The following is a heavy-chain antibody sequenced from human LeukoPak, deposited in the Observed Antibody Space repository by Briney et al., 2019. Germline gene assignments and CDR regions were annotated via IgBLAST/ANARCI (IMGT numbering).Heavy chain of an antibody. J-gene: IGHJ4*02. CDR3: AKDGRAAISLDY. CDR2: IYYSGST. Sequence: SETLSLTCTVSGGSISSSSYYWGWIRQPPGKGLEWIGSIYYSGSTYYNPSLKSRVTISVDTSKNQFSLKLSSVTAADTVVYYCAKDGRAAISLDYWGQGTLVTVSS. D-gene: IGHD5-18*01. CDR1: GGSISSSSYY. V-gene: IGHV4-39*07.